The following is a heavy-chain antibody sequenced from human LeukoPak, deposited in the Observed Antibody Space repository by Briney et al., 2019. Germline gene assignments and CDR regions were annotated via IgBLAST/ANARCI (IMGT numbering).Heavy chain of an antibody. CDR1: GGSISSYY. CDR3: ASDLRVYGDYSYYYYYMDV. Sequence: SETLSLTSTVSGGSISSYYWSWIRQPAGKGLEWIGRIYTSGSTNYNPSLKSRVTMSVETSKNQFSLKLSSVTAADTAVYYCASDLRVYGDYSYYYYYMDVWGKGTTVTISS. V-gene: IGHV4-4*07. D-gene: IGHD4-17*01. J-gene: IGHJ6*03. CDR2: IYTSGST.